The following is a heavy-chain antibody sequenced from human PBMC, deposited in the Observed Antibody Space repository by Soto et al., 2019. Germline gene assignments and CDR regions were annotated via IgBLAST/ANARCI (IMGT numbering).Heavy chain of an antibody. CDR1: GFTFSTFG. D-gene: IGHD4-17*01. CDR2: ISYDGNNK. J-gene: IGHJ6*02. Sequence: QLVESGGGVVPPGASLRLSCAASGFTFSTFGMHRVRQTPGKGLEWVAVISYDGNNKVYADSVKGRFTISRDNFKNTMDLVMNNLKVDDTAVYYCAKDLQAYGDYDYYCYGLDVWGQGATVSVSS. V-gene: IGHV3-30*18. CDR3: AKDLQAYGDYDYYCYGLDV.